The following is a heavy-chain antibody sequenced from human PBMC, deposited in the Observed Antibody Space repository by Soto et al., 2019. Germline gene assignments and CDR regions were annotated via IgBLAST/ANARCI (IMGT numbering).Heavy chain of an antibody. Sequence: QVQLQESGPGLVKPSQTLSLTCTVSGGSISSGGYYWSWIRQHPGKGLEWIGYIYYSGSTYYNPSLKSRVTRSVDTSKNQCSLKLSSVTAADTAVYYCARGSQYYDYIWGSYRTNWFDPWGQGTLVTVSS. D-gene: IGHD3-16*02. CDR2: IYYSGST. J-gene: IGHJ5*02. CDR1: GGSISSGGYY. V-gene: IGHV4-31*03. CDR3: ARGSQYYDYIWGSYRTNWFDP.